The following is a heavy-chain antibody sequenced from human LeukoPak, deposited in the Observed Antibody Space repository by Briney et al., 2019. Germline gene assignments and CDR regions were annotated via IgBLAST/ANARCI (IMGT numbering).Heavy chain of an antibody. D-gene: IGHD3-3*01. CDR3: AKGTVRFLEWSQRGYFDY. Sequence: PGGSLRLSCAASGFTFSNYAMTWVPQAPGKGLDWVSSISSTVINTYNADSVKGRFTISRDNSKNTLYLQMNSLRADDTAIYYCAKGTVRFLEWSQRGYFDYWGQGILVTVSS. J-gene: IGHJ4*02. CDR2: ISSTVINT. V-gene: IGHV3-23*01. CDR1: GFTFSNYA.